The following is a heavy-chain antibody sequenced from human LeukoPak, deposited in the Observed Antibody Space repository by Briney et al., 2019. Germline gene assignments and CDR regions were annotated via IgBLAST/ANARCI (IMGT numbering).Heavy chain of an antibody. CDR3: ASSSWALSYFDY. CDR2: INHSGST. V-gene: IGHV4-34*01. J-gene: IGHJ4*02. D-gene: IGHD6-13*01. CDR1: GGSFSGYY. Sequence: PSETLSLTCAAYGGSFSGYYWSWIRQPPGKGLEWIGEINHSGSTNYNPSLKSRVTISVDTSKNQFSLKLSSVTAADTAVYYCASSSWALSYFDYWGQGTLVTVSS.